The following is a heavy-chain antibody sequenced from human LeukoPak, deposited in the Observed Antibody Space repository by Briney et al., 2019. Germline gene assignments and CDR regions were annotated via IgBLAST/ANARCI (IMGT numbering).Heavy chain of an antibody. CDR1: GGTFSSYA. V-gene: IGHV1-69*05. J-gene: IGHJ4*02. D-gene: IGHD6-13*01. Sequence: SVKVSCKASGGTFSSYAISWVRQAPGQGLEWMGRIIPIFGTANYAQKFQGRVTITTDESTSTAYMELSSLRSEDTAVYYCAGDCYLASSSCPETYFDYWGQGTLVTVSS. CDR2: IIPIFGTA. CDR3: AGDCYLASSSCPETYFDY.